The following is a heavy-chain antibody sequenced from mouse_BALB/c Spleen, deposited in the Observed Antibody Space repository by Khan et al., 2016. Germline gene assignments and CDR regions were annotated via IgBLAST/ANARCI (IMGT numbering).Heavy chain of an antibody. CDR3: GRGKPNYDCDY. V-gene: IGHV1-87*01. J-gene: IGHJ2*01. Sequence: QVQLMESGAELARLGASVKLSCKASGYTFTTYWMQWVKQRPGQGLEWIGAIYPGNGDTRNTQKFKGKATLTADKSSSTAYMQLSSLASEDSAVYYWGRGKPNYDCDYRGQGTTLTVSS. CDR1: GYTFTTYW. D-gene: IGHD2-4*01. CDR2: IYPGNGDT.